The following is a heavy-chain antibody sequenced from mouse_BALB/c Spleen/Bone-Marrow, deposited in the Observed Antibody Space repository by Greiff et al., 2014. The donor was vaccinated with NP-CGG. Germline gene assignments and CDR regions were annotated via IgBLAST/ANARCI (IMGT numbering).Heavy chain of an antibody. J-gene: IGHJ3*01. CDR2: IAPANDNT. D-gene: IGHD2-3*01. CDR3: ARADGYYAWFAY. V-gene: IGHV14-3*02. CDR1: GFNIKDTY. Sequence: EVKLEESGAEFVKPGASVKLSCTASGFNIKDTYMHWVKRRPEQGLEWIGMIAPANDNTKFDPKFQGKATITADTSSNTAYLQLSSVTSEGTAVYYCARADGYYAWFAYWGQGTLVTVSA.